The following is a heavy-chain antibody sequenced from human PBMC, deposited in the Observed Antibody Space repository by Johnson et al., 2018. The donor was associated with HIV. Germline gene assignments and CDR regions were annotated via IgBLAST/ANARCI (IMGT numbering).Heavy chain of an antibody. Sequence: EVHLVESGGGVVQPGRSLRLSCAASGFTFDDYAMHWVRQAPGKGLEWVSGISWNSGSIGYADSVKGRFTISRDNAKNSLYLQMNSLRAEDTALYYCAKGSGGEADAFDIWGQGTMVTVSS. D-gene: IGHD3-16*01. CDR3: AKGSGGEADAFDI. J-gene: IGHJ3*02. V-gene: IGHV3-9*01. CDR2: ISWNSGSI. CDR1: GFTFDDYA.